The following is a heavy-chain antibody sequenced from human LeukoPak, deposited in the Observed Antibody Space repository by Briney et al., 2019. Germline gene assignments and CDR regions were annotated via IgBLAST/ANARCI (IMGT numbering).Heavy chain of an antibody. CDR2: IYYSGST. J-gene: IGHJ1*01. D-gene: IGHD2-2*01. V-gene: IGHV4-31*03. Sequence: SETLSPSCTVSGGAISSGGYYWSWIRQHPGKGLEWIGYIYYSGSTYYNPSLKSRVTISVDTSKNQFSLKLSSVTAADTAVYYCARGRVPAAIMYFQHWGQGTLVTVSS. CDR1: GGAISSGGYY. CDR3: ARGRVPAAIMYFQH.